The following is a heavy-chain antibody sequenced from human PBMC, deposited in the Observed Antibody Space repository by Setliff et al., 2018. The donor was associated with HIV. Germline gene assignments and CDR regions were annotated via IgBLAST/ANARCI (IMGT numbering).Heavy chain of an antibody. CDR2: INQDGREK. CDR3: ARDLAY. Sequence: GGSLRLSCAASGFTFSTYWMSWVRQAPGKGLEWVANINQDGREKYYVDSVKGRFSISRDNGKNSLYLQMSSLKVEDTAVYYCARDLAYWGQGTLVTVSS. V-gene: IGHV3-7*03. CDR1: GFTFSTYW. J-gene: IGHJ4*02.